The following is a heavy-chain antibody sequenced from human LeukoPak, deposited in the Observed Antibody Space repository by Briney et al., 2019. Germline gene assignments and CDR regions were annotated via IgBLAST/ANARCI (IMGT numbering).Heavy chain of an antibody. CDR3: ATYDFWSGYKAGRRRNDAFDI. J-gene: IGHJ3*02. CDR1: GGSISSSSYY. V-gene: IGHV4-39*07. CDR2: IYYSGST. Sequence: SETLSLTCTVSGGSISSSSYYWGWIRQPPGKGLEWIGSIYYSGSTYYNPSLKSRVTISVDTSKNQFSLKLSSVTAADTAVYYCATYDFWSGYKAGRRRNDAFDIWGQGTMVTVSS. D-gene: IGHD3-3*01.